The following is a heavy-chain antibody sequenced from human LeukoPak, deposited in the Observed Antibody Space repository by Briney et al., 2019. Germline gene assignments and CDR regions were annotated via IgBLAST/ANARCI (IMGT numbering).Heavy chain of an antibody. CDR2: ISGSGGST. J-gene: IGHJ4*02. V-gene: IGHV3-23*01. D-gene: IGHD3-22*01. CDR3: AKNFPYYYDSSGYSDY. CDR1: GFTFSSYA. Sequence: PGGSLRLSCAASGFTFSSYAMSWVRQAPGKGLEWVSAISGSGGSTYYADSVKGRFTISRDNSKNTLYLQMNSLRAEDTAVYYCAKNFPYYYDSSGYSDYWGQGTLVTVSS.